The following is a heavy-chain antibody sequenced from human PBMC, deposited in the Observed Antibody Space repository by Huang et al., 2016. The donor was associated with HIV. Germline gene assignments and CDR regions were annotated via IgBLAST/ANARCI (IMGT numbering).Heavy chain of an antibody. CDR2: IYYSGRT. V-gene: IGHV4-39*02. CDR3: ARLPGSITMIRGVITDPY. Sequence: QLQLQESGPGLVKPSETLSLTCTVSGGSIRSDNYYWGWIRQPPGKGLEWIGSIYYSGRTYYNPSLKRRVTITVDTSKKHVSLRMRSVTAADTAVYYCARLPGSITMIRGVITDPYWGQGTLVTVSS. D-gene: IGHD3-10*01. J-gene: IGHJ4*02. CDR1: GGSIRSDNYY.